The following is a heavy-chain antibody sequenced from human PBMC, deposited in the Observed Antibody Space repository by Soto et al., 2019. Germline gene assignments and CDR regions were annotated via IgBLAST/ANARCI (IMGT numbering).Heavy chain of an antibody. D-gene: IGHD3-10*01. J-gene: IGHJ3*02. CDR1: GGSVSSGSYY. Sequence: SETLSLTCTVSGGSVSSGSYYWSWIRQPPGKGLEWIGYIYYSGSTNYNPSLKSRVTISVDTSKNQFSLKLSSVTAADTAVYYCAGDYYGSGSYYMFGAFDIWGQGTMVTVSS. CDR3: AGDYYGSGSYYMFGAFDI. V-gene: IGHV4-61*01. CDR2: IYYSGST.